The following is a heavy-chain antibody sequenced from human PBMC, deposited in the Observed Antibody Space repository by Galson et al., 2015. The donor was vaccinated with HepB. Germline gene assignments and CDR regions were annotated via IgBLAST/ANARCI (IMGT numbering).Heavy chain of an antibody. D-gene: IGHD2-2*01. J-gene: IGHJ6*03. CDR2: FDPEDGET. Sequence: SVKVSCKVSGYTLTEFSMHWVRQAPGQGLEWMGGFDPEDGETIYAQKFQGRVTMTEDTSTNTAYMELSSLRSEDTAVYYCATVGSGDCSSTNCDFRVYPYYYFDVWGKGTTVTVSS. CDR1: GYTLTEFS. CDR3: ATVGSGDCSSTNCDFRVYPYYYFDV. V-gene: IGHV1-24*01.